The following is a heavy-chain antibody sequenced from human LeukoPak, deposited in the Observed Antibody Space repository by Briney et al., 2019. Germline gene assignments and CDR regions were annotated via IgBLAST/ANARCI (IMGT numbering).Heavy chain of an antibody. J-gene: IGHJ5*02. CDR2: ISAYNGNT. CDR3: ARDNRNCSSTSCYDWFDP. V-gene: IGHV1-18*01. CDR1: GYTFTSYG. D-gene: IGHD2-2*01. Sequence: ASVKVSCTASGYTFTSYGISWVRQAPGQGLEWMGWISAYNGNTNYAQKLQGRVTMTTDTSTSTAYMELRSLRSDDTAVYYCARDNRNCSSTSCYDWFDPWGQGTLVTVSS.